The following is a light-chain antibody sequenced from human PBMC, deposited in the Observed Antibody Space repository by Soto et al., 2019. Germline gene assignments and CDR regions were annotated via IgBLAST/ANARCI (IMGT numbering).Light chain of an antibody. J-gene: IGKJ5*01. CDR3: QQYYSYPPTT. V-gene: IGKV1-8*01. Sequence: AIRMTQSPSSLSASTGDRVTITCRASQGISSYLAWYQQKPGKAPKLLIYAASTLQSGVPSRFSGSGSGTDFTLIISCLQSEDFATYYCQQYYSYPPTTFGQGTRLEIK. CDR1: QGISSY. CDR2: AAS.